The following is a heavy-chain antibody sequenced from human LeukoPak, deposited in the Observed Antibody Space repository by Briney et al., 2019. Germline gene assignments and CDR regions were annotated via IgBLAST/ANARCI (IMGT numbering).Heavy chain of an antibody. CDR1: GCSISSYY. Sequence: SETLSLTCTVSGCSISSYYWSWIRQPAGKGLEWLGRIYTSGSTNYNPSLKSRVTISVSTSKDQFSLKLSAVTAAARAVYYCARAVPILDYYDSSGYYFDYWGQGTLVTVSS. V-gene: IGHV4-4*07. CDR2: IYTSGST. CDR3: ARAVPILDYYDSSGYYFDY. D-gene: IGHD3-22*01. J-gene: IGHJ4*02.